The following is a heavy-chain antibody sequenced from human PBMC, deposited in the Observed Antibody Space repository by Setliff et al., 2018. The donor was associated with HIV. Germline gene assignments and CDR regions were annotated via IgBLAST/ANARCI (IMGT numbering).Heavy chain of an antibody. CDR2: IYHSGST. CDR3: ARASGDTSKFVNYYYYYMEV. Sequence: SSETLSLTCTVSGGSISSHFWSWIRQPPGKGLEWIGYIYHSGSTLYKPSLKSRVTMSVDTSKNQFSLKLSSVTAADTAVYYCARASGDTSKFVNYYYYYMEVWGKWTTVTVSS. D-gene: IGHD6-19*01. J-gene: IGHJ6*03. CDR1: GGSISSHF. V-gene: IGHV4-59*04.